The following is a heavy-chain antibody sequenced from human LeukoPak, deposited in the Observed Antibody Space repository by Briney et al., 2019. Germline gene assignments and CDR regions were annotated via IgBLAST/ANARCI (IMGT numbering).Heavy chain of an antibody. CDR1: GGSISSSSYY. D-gene: IGHD3-3*01. Sequence: SETLSLTCTVSGGSISSSSYYWGWLRQPPGKGLEWIGSIYYSGSTYYNPSLKSRVTISVDTSKNQFSLKLSSVTAADTAVYYCARHIGDFSPNNWFDPWGQGTLVTVSS. J-gene: IGHJ5*02. CDR3: ARHIGDFSPNNWFDP. CDR2: IYYSGST. V-gene: IGHV4-39*01.